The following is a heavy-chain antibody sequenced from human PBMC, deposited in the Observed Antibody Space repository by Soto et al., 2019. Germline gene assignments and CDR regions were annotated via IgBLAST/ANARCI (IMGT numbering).Heavy chain of an antibody. V-gene: IGHV3-7*02. J-gene: IGHJ5*02. CDR1: GFTFSANW. CDR2: IKQDGSEK. Sequence: EVQLVESGGGLVQPGGSLRLSCAASGFTFSANWMSWVRQAPGKGLEWVANIKQDGSEKYYGDSVKGRFTISRDNAKNSLYLQMNSLRAADTAVYYCVAWLHPWGQGPLVTVSS. CDR3: VAWLHP.